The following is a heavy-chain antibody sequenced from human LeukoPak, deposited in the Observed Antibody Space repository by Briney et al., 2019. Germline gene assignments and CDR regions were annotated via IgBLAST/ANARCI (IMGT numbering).Heavy chain of an antibody. CDR3: ARENADTSGYYDY. D-gene: IGHD3-22*01. V-gene: IGHV3-74*01. CDR2: INSDGSWT. CDR1: GNYW. J-gene: IGHJ4*02. Sequence: PGGSLRLSCAASGNYWMHWVRQAPGKGLVWVSHINSDGSWTGYADSVKGRFTISRDKSKNTLYLQMNSLRAEDTAVYYCARENADTSGYYDYWGQGTLVTVSS.